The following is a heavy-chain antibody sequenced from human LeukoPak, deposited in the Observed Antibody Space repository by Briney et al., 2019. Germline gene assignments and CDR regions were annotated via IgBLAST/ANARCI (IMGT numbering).Heavy chain of an antibody. CDR1: GFTFTSYS. D-gene: IGHD4-23*01. V-gene: IGHV3-74*01. J-gene: IGHJ4*02. CDR2: IASDGSST. Sequence: GGSLRLSCAASGFTFTSYSMNWVRQAPGKGLVWVSRIASDGSSTTYADSVKGRFSISRDNAKNALYLQMNSLRVEDTAVYYCARGRPHGNDYWGQGTLVTVSS. CDR3: ARGRPHGNDY.